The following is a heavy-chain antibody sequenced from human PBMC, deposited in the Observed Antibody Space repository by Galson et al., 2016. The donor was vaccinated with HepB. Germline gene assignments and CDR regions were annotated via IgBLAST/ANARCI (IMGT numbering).Heavy chain of an antibody. CDR3: ARADGYTHFSRFVP. CDR2: VSSYTGNT. CDR1: GYTFASYG. D-gene: IGHD5-24*01. J-gene: IGHJ5*02. V-gene: IGHV1-18*01. Sequence: SVKVSCKASGYTFASYGISWVRQAPGKGLEWMGWVSSYTGNTNYAQKLQGRVTMTTDTSTSTAYMELRSLRSDDTAVYYGARADGYTHFSRFVPWGQGTLVTVSS.